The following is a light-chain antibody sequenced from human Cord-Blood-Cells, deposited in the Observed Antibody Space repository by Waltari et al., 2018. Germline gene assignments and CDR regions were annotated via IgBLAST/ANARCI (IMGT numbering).Light chain of an antibody. Sequence: IVMTQFPASLAVPLGERATINCKSRPSVLYSSNNKNYLAWYQQKPGQPPKLLIYWAATRESGVPDRFGGSGSGTDFTLTISSLQAEDVAVYYCQQYYSTPFTFGPGTKVDIK. J-gene: IGKJ3*01. CDR2: WAA. CDR1: PSVLYSSNNKNY. V-gene: IGKV4-1*01. CDR3: QQYYSTPFT.